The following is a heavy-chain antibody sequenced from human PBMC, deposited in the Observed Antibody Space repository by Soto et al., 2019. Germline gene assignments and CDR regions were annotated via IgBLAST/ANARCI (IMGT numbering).Heavy chain of an antibody. J-gene: IGHJ4*01. CDR2: THHSRGT. CDR3: ARYSAASGTYYFDY. V-gene: IGHV4-4*02. CDR1: GDSIVGTHW. D-gene: IGHD6-13*01. Sequence: SETLSLTCAVSGDSIVGTHWWSWVRRPPGKGLEFIGETHHSRGTNYNPSLRGRVTMSLDKSKNQLSLILYSVTAADTGVYYCARYSAASGTYYFDYWGQGTLVTVSS.